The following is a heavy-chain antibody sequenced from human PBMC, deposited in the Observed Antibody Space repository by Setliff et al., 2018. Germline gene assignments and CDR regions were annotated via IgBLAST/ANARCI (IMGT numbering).Heavy chain of an antibody. Sequence: PSETLSLTCNVSGASVSSHYWDWIRQPPGKGLEWIGFISYSGITTYNVSLKSRVSISVDTSKNQLSLTLSSVTAADTAVYYCARMSGFQYMDIWGKGTTVTVSS. CDR2: ISYSGIT. V-gene: IGHV4-59*02. D-gene: IGHD3-3*01. CDR1: GASVSSHY. J-gene: IGHJ6*03. CDR3: ARMSGFQYMDI.